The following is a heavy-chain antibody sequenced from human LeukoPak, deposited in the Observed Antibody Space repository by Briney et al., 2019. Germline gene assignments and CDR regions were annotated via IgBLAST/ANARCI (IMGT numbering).Heavy chain of an antibody. J-gene: IGHJ4*02. CDR2: IYYSGSP. D-gene: IGHD6-13*01. CDR1: GGSISSYY. Sequence: PSETLSLTCTVSGGSISSYYWSWIRQPPGKGLEWIGYIYYSGSPNYNPSLKSRVPISVDTSKNQFSLKLSSVTAADTAVYYCARDRGSSWYYFDYWGQGTLVTVSS. CDR3: ARDRGSSWYYFDY. V-gene: IGHV4-59*01.